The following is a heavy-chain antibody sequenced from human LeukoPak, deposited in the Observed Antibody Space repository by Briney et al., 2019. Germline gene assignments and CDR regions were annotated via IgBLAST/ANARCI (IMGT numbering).Heavy chain of an antibody. CDR2: IYYSGSI. CDR3: ARAGSYYDFWSGRGAFDI. V-gene: IGHV4-30-4*08. J-gene: IGHJ3*02. D-gene: IGHD3-3*01. CDR1: GGSISSGDYY. Sequence: PSETLSLTCTVSGGSISSGDYYWRWLRQPPGTGLEWIGYIYYSGSIYYNPSLKSRVTISVDTSKNQFSLKLSSVTAADTAVYYCARAGSYYDFWSGRGAFDIWGQGTMVTVSS.